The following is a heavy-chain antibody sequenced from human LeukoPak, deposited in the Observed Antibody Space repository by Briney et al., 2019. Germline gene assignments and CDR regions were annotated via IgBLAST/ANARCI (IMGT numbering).Heavy chain of an antibody. CDR3: ARHPGYSSSWPSHFDY. CDR1: GYSFTSYW. D-gene: IGHD6-13*01. V-gene: IGHV5-51*01. Sequence: GESLKISCKSSGYSFTSYWIAWVRQMPGKGLEWMGIIYPDDSDTRYSPSFQGQVTISADKSISTAYLQWSSLKASDTAMYYCARHPGYSSSWPSHFDYWGQGTLVTVSS. CDR2: IYPDDSDT. J-gene: IGHJ4*02.